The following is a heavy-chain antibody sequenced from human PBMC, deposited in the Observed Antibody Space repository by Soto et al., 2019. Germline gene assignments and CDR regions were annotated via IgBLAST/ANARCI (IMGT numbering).Heavy chain of an antibody. D-gene: IGHD2-15*01. CDR3: ATDRSRGRYCSGGSCYSSLGAFDI. J-gene: IGHJ3*02. V-gene: IGHV1-18*01. CDR1: GYTFTTYG. Sequence: ASVKVSCKASGYTFTTYGISWVRQAPGQGLEWMGWISAYNGNTNYAQKLQGRVTMTTDTSTSTAYMELRSLRSEDTAVYYCATDRSRGRYCSGGSCYSSLGAFDIWGQGTMVTVSS. CDR2: ISAYNGNT.